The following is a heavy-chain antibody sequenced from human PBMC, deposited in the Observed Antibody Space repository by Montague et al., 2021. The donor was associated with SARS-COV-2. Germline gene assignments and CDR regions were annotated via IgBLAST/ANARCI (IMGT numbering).Heavy chain of an antibody. CDR2: IYHSGST. CDR1: GGSISSYY. Sequence: SETLSLTCTVSGGSISSYYWSWIRQPPGKGLEWIGYIYHSGSTYYNPSLKSRVTISVDRSKNQFSLKLSSVTAADTAVYYCARVTPIPYYYDSSGYYDGWFDPWGQGTLVTVSS. D-gene: IGHD3-22*01. V-gene: IGHV4-59*12. J-gene: IGHJ5*02. CDR3: ARVTPIPYYYDSSGYYDGWFDP.